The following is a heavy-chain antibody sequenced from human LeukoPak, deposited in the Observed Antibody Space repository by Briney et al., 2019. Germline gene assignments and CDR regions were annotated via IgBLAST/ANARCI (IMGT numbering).Heavy chain of an antibody. CDR2: VYPASGGT. Sequence: GASVKVSFKASGYTFTSYNIHWARQAPGQGLEWMGWVYPASGGTHYAQNFQGRVTMTRDASIITAYMELRGLTSDDTAVYFCVRGGGTAHFDFWGQGTLVTVSS. CDR1: GYTFTSYN. CDR3: VRGGGTAHFDF. D-gene: IGHD1-26*01. J-gene: IGHJ4*02. V-gene: IGHV1-2*02.